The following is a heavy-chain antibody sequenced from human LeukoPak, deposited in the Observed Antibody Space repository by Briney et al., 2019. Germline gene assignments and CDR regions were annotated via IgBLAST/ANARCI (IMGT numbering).Heavy chain of an antibody. V-gene: IGHV3-48*03. CDR2: ISSSGSTI. Sequence: PGGSLRLSCAASGFTFSSYEMNWVRQAPGKGLEWVSYISSSGSTIYYADSVKGRFTTSRDNAKNSLYLQMNSLRAEDTAVYYCARGGPMMRRDAGDFDYWGQGTLVTVSS. CDR3: ARGGPMMRRDAGDFDY. D-gene: IGHD3-22*01. CDR1: GFTFSSYE. J-gene: IGHJ4*02.